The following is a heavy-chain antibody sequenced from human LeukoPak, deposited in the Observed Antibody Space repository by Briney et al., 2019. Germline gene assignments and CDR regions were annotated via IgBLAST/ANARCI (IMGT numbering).Heavy chain of an antibody. CDR2: ISSSSSTI. CDR3: ASPIHHYYDSSGLGY. Sequence: GGSLRLSCAASGFTFSSYSMNWVRQAPGKGLEWVSYISSSSSTIYYADSVKGRFTISRDNAKNSLYLQMNSLRAEDTAVYYCASPIHHYYDSSGLGYWGQGTLVTVSS. V-gene: IGHV3-48*04. CDR1: GFTFSSYS. D-gene: IGHD3-22*01. J-gene: IGHJ4*02.